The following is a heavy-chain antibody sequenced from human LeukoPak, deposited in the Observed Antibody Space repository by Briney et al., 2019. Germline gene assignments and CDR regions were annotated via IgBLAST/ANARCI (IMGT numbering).Heavy chain of an antibody. Sequence: SQTLSLTCTVSGGAISSGGYYSSWIRQHPGKGLEWIGYIYYSGSTSYNPSLKSRVTISVDTSKNQFSLKLSSVTAADTAVYYCARNPYSGYDYWYFDLWGRGTLVTVSS. J-gene: IGHJ2*01. CDR2: IYYSGST. D-gene: IGHD5-12*01. CDR3: ARNPYSGYDYWYFDL. V-gene: IGHV4-31*03. CDR1: GGAISSGGYY.